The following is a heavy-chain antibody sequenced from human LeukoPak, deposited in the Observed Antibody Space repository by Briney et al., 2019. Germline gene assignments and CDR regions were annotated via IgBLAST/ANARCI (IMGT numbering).Heavy chain of an antibody. D-gene: IGHD3-22*01. CDR2: IYYSGST. V-gene: IGHV4-59*01. Sequence: PSETLSLTCTVSGGSISSYYWSWIRQPPGKGLEWIGYIYYSGSTNYNPSLKSRVTISVDTSKNQFSLKLSSVTAADTAVYYCARAGRYYDSSGPDDAFDIWGQGTMVTVSS. CDR1: GGSISSYY. J-gene: IGHJ3*02. CDR3: ARAGRYYDSSGPDDAFDI.